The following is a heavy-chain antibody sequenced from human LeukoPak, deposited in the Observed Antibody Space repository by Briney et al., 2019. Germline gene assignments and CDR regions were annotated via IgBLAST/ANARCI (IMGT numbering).Heavy chain of an antibody. CDR2: INRSGGT. CDR3: ASRCGGNSDTCWYDP. Sequence: PSETLFLTCAVYGGPCSGYYWSWIGQPPGKGLEWIGEINRSGGTNYNPSLKSRVTISVDTFKSQFSLKLSSVTAADTAVYYCASRCGGNSDTCWYDPWGKGTLVTVSS. D-gene: IGHD4-23*01. J-gene: IGHJ5*02. V-gene: IGHV4-34*01. CDR1: GGPCSGYY.